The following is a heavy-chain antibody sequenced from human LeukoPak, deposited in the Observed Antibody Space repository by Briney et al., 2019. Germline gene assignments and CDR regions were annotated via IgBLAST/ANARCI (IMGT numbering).Heavy chain of an antibody. CDR3: ARVDTAMVMGGNWFDP. D-gene: IGHD5-18*01. Sequence: GESLKISCKGSGYSFTSHWIGWVRQMPGKGLEWMGIIYPGDSDTRYSPSFQGQVTISADKSISTAYLQWSSLKASDTAMYYCARVDTAMVMGGNWFDPWGQGTLVTVSS. V-gene: IGHV5-51*01. CDR1: GYSFTSHW. CDR2: IYPGDSDT. J-gene: IGHJ5*02.